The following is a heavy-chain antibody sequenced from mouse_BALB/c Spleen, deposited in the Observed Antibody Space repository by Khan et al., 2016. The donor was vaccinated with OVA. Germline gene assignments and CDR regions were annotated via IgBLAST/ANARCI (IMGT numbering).Heavy chain of an antibody. J-gene: IGHJ3*01. V-gene: IGHV1-4*01. CDR2: NNHSRDYD. D-gene: IGHD2-14*01. CDR3: ASYYRYPAWFAY. Sequence: QVQLQQSGAELARPGASVKMSCKASGYTFTTNTMHWVRQRHGQGLEWIGYNNHSRDYDNYTKTIKDKTTLTAATSSSKAYMQLSSLTSEDSAFYYCASYYRYPAWFAYWGQGTLVTVSA. CDR1: GYTFTTNT.